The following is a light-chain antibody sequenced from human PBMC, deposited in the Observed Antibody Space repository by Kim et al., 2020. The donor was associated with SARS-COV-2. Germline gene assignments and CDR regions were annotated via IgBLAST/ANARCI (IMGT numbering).Light chain of an antibody. CDR3: SSYTSSSTPWV. Sequence: SITISCTGTRGDVGGYNYVSWYQQHPGKAPKLMIYDVSNRPSGVSNRFSGSKSGNTASLTISGLQAEDEADYYCSSYTSSSTPWVFGGGTQLTVL. CDR2: DVS. V-gene: IGLV2-14*03. CDR1: RGDVGGYNY. J-gene: IGLJ3*02.